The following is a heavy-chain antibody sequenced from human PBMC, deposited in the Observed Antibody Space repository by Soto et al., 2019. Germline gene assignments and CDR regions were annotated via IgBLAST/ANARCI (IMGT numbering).Heavy chain of an antibody. D-gene: IGHD3-10*01. V-gene: IGHV1-46*01. CDR3: ARTGSGANPSKGNYYGMDV. Sequence: ASVKVSCKASGYTFTSYYMHWVRQAPGQGLEWMGIINPSGGSTSYAQKFQGRVTMTRDTSTSTVYMELSSLRSEDTAVYYCARTGSGANPSKGNYYGMDVWGQGSTGTVSS. CDR2: INPSGGST. J-gene: IGHJ6*02. CDR1: GYTFTSYY.